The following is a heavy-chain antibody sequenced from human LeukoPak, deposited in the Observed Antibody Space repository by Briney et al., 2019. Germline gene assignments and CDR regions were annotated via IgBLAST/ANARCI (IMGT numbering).Heavy chain of an antibody. CDR3: ARDNRDIVVVPAASHFDY. CDR1: GYSFSDYY. D-gene: IGHD2-2*01. Sequence: GASVKVSCKTSGYSFSDYYMHWVRQAPGQGLEWMGIINPSGGSTSYAQKFQGRVTMTRDTSTSTVYMELSSLRSEDTAVYYCARDNRDIVVVPAASHFDYWGQGTLVTVSS. J-gene: IGHJ4*02. V-gene: IGHV1-46*01. CDR2: INPSGGST.